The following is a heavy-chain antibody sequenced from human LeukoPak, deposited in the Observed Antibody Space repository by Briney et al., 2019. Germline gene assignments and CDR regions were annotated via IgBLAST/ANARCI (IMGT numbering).Heavy chain of an antibody. V-gene: IGHV1-68*02. CDR3: ANVLRLLESLTGWFDP. D-gene: IGHD3-3*01. Sequence: ASVKVSCKASGYTFTHRSLHWLQQAPGQGLERMRWITLYNGNTNYAKKFQSRVTITRDMSLRTAYIELSSLRSEDSAVYYWANVLRLLESLTGWFDPWGQGTLVTVSS. CDR1: GYTFTHRS. J-gene: IGHJ5*02. CDR2: ITLYNGNT.